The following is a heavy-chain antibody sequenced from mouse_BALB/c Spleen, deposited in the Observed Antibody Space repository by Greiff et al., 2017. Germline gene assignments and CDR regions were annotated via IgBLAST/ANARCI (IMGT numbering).Heavy chain of an antibody. V-gene: IGHV1-14*01. CDR2: INPYNDGT. CDR3: ARSEYGNYVDYAMDY. CDR1: GYTFTSYV. D-gene: IGHD2-10*02. Sequence: EVQLVESGPELVKPGASVKMSCKASGYTFTSYVMHWVKQKPGQGLEWIGYINPYNDGTKYNEKFKGKATLTSDKSSSTAYMELSSLTSEDSAVYYCARSEYGNYVDYAMDYWGQGTSVTVSS. J-gene: IGHJ4*01.